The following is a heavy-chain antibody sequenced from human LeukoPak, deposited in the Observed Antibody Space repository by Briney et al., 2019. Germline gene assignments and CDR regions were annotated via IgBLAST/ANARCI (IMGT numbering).Heavy chain of an antibody. CDR3: ASDSGQIYGSGSEPLFAFDI. CDR2: IIPIFCKT. D-gene: IGHD3-10*01. Sequence: SVRLSRNASGGTFSSYAISWVREAPGQGPEWMGGIIPIFCKTNYAEKFQGRVTITADKSTSTAYMELSSLRSEDTAVYYCASDSGQIYGSGSEPLFAFDIWGQGTMVTVSS. CDR1: GGTFSSYA. V-gene: IGHV1-69*06. J-gene: IGHJ3*02.